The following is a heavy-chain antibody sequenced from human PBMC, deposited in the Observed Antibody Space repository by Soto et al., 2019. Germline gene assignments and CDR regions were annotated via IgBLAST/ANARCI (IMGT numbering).Heavy chain of an antibody. CDR1: GGTFSSYA. Sequence: QVQLVQSGAEVKKPGSSVKVSCKASGGTFSSYAISWVRQAPGQGLEWMGGIIPIFGTANYAQKFQGRVTITADKSTSTAYMELSSLRSEDTAVYYCAGIPRTVLMVYAPPTGWGQGTLVTVSS. V-gene: IGHV1-69*06. J-gene: IGHJ4*02. CDR2: IIPIFGTA. D-gene: IGHD2-8*01. CDR3: AGIPRTVLMVYAPPTG.